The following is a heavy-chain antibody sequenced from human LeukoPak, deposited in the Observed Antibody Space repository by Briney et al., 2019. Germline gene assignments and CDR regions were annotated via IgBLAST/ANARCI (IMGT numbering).Heavy chain of an antibody. V-gene: IGHV4-59*01. D-gene: IGHD3-10*01. J-gene: IGHJ5*02. CDR3: ARDSGVDKYWIDP. Sequence: PSETLSLTCTVSGGSISTYYWSWIRQPPGEGLEWIGYIYYSGSTNYNPSLKSRVTMSVDTSKSQFSLKLSSVTAADTAVYYCARDSGVDKYWIDPWGQGTLVTVPS. CDR2: IYYSGST. CDR1: GGSISTYY.